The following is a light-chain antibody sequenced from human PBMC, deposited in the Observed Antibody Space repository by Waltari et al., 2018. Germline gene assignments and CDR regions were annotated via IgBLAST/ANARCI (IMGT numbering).Light chain of an antibody. CDR1: QSRLHSHGYHY. V-gene: IGKV2-28*01. Sequence: IVMTQSPLSLPVTPGEPASISCRSTQSRLHSHGYHYLEWYLQKPGQSPHLLIYLGSNRASGVPDRFSGSGSGTDFTLKISRVEAEDVGVYYCIQALESPYTFGQGTKLEIK. CDR3: IQALESPYT. J-gene: IGKJ2*01. CDR2: LGS.